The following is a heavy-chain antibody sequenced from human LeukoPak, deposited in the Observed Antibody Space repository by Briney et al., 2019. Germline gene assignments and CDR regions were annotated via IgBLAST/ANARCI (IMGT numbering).Heavy chain of an antibody. Sequence: GGSLRLSCAASGFTFGSYWMHWVRQAPGKGLVWVSRINTDGSSTTYADSVKGRFTISRDNAKNTLYLQMNSLRAEDTAVYYCAKDIGRGGYVDYWGRGTLVTVSS. CDR1: GFTFGSYW. CDR2: INTDGSST. J-gene: IGHJ4*02. CDR3: AKDIGRGGYVDY. V-gene: IGHV3-74*01. D-gene: IGHD4-23*01.